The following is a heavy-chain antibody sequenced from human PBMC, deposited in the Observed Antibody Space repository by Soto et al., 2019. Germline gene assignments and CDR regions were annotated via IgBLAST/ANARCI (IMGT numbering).Heavy chain of an antibody. Sequence: QLQLQESGPGLVKPSETLSLSCTVSGGSITSSFYWGWIRQPPGKGLEWIGSIYGTGNTYYNPSLTGRVTISADTSKNQFSLNLISVTAADTAVYYCRRSSRYSTDVWGQGATVTVSS. V-gene: IGHV4-39*01. CDR2: IYGTGNT. CDR3: RRSSRYSTDV. D-gene: IGHD6-13*01. CDR1: GGSITSSFY. J-gene: IGHJ6*02.